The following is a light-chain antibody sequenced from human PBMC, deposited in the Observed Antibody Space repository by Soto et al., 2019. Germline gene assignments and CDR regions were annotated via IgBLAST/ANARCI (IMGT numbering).Light chain of an antibody. Sequence: DIVLTQSPLSLSVTPGEPASITCTSSQSLLHTSGDNYLDWYVQRPGQSPQLLIYLGSKRAPGVSDRISGTGSGTRFTLRISRVEADDFAIYYCMQAKQIPRTVGPGTKVDSK. CDR2: LGS. V-gene: IGKV2-28*01. J-gene: IGKJ1*01. CDR3: MQAKQIPRT. CDR1: QSLLHTSGDNY.